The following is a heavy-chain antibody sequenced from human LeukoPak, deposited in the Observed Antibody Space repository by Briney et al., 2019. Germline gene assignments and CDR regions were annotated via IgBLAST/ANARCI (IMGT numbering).Heavy chain of an antibody. CDR1: GGSISSHY. CDR2: IYYTGTT. D-gene: IGHD2-2*01. V-gene: IGHV4-59*11. CDR3: ARFSSGCSTASCYLTY. Sequence: SETLSLTCTVSGGSISSHYWSGIRQPPGKGLELIGHIYYTGTTYYNPSLNSRVTISLDTSRNQFSLRLTSVTATDTAVYYCARFSSGCSTASCYLTYWGQGTLVTVSS. J-gene: IGHJ4*02.